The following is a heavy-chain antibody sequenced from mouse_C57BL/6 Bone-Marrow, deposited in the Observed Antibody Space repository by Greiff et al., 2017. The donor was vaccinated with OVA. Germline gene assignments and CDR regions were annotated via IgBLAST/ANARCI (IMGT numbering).Heavy chain of an antibody. D-gene: IGHD2-3*01. CDR2: IDPETGGT. CDR3: TRLDGYYAMDY. J-gene: IGHJ4*01. Sequence: VQLQQSGAELVRPGASVTLSCKASGYTFTDYEMHWVKQTPVHGLEWIGAIDPETGGTAYNQKFKGKAILTADKSSSPAYMELRSLTSEDSAVYYCTRLDGYYAMDYWGQGTSVTVSS. CDR1: GYTFTDYE. V-gene: IGHV1-15*01.